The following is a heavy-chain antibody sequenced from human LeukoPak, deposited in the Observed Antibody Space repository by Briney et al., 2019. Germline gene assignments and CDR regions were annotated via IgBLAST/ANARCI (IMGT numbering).Heavy chain of an antibody. CDR1: GFTFSDYY. CDR3: ARDGVYYDSSGYYSAFDI. J-gene: IGHJ3*02. CDR2: VSSSGSTI. D-gene: IGHD3-22*01. Sequence: PGGSLRLSCPASGFTFSDYYMSWIRQAPGKGLEWVSYVSSSGSTIYYADSVKGRFTISRDNAKNSLYLQMNSLRAEDTAVYYCARDGVYYDSSGYYSAFDIWGQGTMVTLSS. V-gene: IGHV3-11*04.